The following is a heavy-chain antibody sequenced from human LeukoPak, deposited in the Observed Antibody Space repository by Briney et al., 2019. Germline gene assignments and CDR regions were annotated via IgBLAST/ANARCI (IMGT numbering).Heavy chain of an antibody. V-gene: IGHV1-46*01. CDR2: INPSGGST. Sequence: ASVKVSCKASGYTFTSYYMHWVRQAPGQGLEWMGIINPSGGSTSYAQKFQGRVTMTRDTSTSTVYMELSSLRSEDTAVYYCARAPSNSSPIDYRSNSSPIDYWGQGTLVTVSS. CDR3: ARAPSNSSPIDYRSNSSPIDY. CDR1: GYTFTSYY. J-gene: IGHJ4*02. D-gene: IGHD4-11*01.